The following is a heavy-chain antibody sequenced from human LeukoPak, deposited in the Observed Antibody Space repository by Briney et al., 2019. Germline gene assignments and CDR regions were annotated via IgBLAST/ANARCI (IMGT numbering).Heavy chain of an antibody. CDR2: IYYSGST. CDR1: GGSISSGGYY. Sequence: PSETLSLTCTVSGGSISSGGYYWSWIRQHPGKGLEWIGYIYYSGSTYYNPSLKSRVTISVDTSKNQFSLELSSVTAADTAVYYCAREDVSSSGWYGGFDYWGQGTLVTVSS. V-gene: IGHV4-31*03. J-gene: IGHJ4*02. CDR3: AREDVSSSGWYGGFDY. D-gene: IGHD6-19*01.